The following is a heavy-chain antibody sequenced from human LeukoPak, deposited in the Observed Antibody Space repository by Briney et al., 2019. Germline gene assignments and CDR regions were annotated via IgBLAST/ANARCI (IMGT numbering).Heavy chain of an antibody. Sequence: GGSLRLSCAASGFTFNTYGMHWVRQAPGKGLEWVAFIRYDGSDKFYADSVQGRFTVSRDNSKNTVSLQMNSLRREDAAVYYCAKGGIQPWNYYFDYWGQGTQVTVSS. J-gene: IGHJ4*02. D-gene: IGHD1-7*01. V-gene: IGHV3-30*02. CDR3: AKGGIQPWNYYFDY. CDR1: GFTFNTYG. CDR2: IRYDGSDK.